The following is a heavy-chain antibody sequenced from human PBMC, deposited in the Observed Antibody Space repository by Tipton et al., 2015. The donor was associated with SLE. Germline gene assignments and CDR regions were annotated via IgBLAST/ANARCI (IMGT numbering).Heavy chain of an antibody. D-gene: IGHD1-26*01. CDR2: IYHSGST. CDR3: ASPGIGPVY. CDR1: GGSISSSSYY. Sequence: TLSLTCTVSGGSISSSSYYWGWIRQPPGKGLEWIGSIYHSGSTYYNPSLKSRVTISVDTSKNQFSLKLSSVTAADTAVYYCASPGIGPVYWGQGTLVTVSS. V-gene: IGHV4-39*07. J-gene: IGHJ4*02.